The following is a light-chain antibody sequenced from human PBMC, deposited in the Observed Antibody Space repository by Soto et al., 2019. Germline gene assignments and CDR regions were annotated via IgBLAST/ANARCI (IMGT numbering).Light chain of an antibody. J-gene: IGKJ2*01. CDR2: GAS. CDR1: QSVSSN. Sequence: EMVMTRSPATLSGSPGERATLSCRASQSVSSNLAWYQQKPGQAPRLLIYGASNRATGISARFSGSGSGTEFTLTISSLQSADFGVYYCLQYNNWPPHTFGQGTKVDIK. CDR3: LQYNNWPPHT. V-gene: IGKV3-15*01.